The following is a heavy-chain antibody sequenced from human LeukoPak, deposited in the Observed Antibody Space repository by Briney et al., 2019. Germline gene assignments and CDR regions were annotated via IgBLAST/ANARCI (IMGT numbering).Heavy chain of an antibody. CDR2: IIPIFGTA. CDR3: ATKFPSITIFGVVIIEDYYYYYMDV. CDR1: GGTFSSYA. V-gene: IGHV1-69*05. Sequence: SVKVSCKASGGTFSSYAISWVRQAPGQGLEWMGGIIPIFGTANYAQKFQGRVTITTDESTSTAYMELSSLRSEGTAVYYCATKFPSITIFGVVIIEDYYYYYMDVWSKGTTVTVSS. D-gene: IGHD3-3*01. J-gene: IGHJ6*03.